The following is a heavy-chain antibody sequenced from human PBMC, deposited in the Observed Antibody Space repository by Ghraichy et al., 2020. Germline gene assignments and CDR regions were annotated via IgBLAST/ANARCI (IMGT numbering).Heavy chain of an antibody. CDR1: GGSISSYY. Sequence: SETLSLTCTVSGGSISSYYWSWIRQPPGKGLEWIGYIYYSGSTNYNPSLKSRVTISVDTSKNQFSLKLSSVTAADTAVYYCARDIGQWPRLSCGMDVWGQGTTVTVSS. D-gene: IGHD6-19*01. V-gene: IGHV4-59*01. CDR3: ARDIGQWPRLSCGMDV. CDR2: IYYSGST. J-gene: IGHJ6*02.